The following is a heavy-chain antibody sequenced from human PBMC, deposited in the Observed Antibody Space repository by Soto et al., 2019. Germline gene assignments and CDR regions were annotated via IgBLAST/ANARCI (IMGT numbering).Heavy chain of an antibody. D-gene: IGHD6-13*01. Sequence: VGSLRLSCAASGFTFSSYAMSWVRQAPGKGLEWVSAISGSGGSTYYADSVKGRFTISRDNSKNTLYLQMNGLRAEDTAVYYCAKVTGAAAGTGYWGQGTLVTVSS. CDR3: AKVTGAAAGTGY. CDR2: ISGSGGST. J-gene: IGHJ4*02. V-gene: IGHV3-23*01. CDR1: GFTFSSYA.